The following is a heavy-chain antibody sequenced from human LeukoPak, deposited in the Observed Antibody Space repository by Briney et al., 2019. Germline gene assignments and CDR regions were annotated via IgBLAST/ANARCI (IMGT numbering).Heavy chain of an antibody. CDR3: ANTGDRGLYFEY. CDR2: IWFDGSNE. J-gene: IGHJ4*02. V-gene: IGHV3-30*02. Sequence: GGSLRLSCAASGFTFSSYGMHWVRQAPGKGLEWVAFIWFDGSNEYYGAAVKGRFTISGDNSMNTLYLQINSLRLEDTAIYYCANTGDRGLYFEYWGQGTVVTVSS. D-gene: IGHD1-1*01. CDR1: GFTFSSYG.